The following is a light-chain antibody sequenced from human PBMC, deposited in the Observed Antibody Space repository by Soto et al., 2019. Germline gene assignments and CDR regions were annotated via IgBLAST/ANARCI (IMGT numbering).Light chain of an antibody. CDR3: QQYNSYSIT. V-gene: IGKV3-15*01. CDR1: QTISAN. Sequence: IVMTQSPATLSVSPGERATLSCRASQTISANLAWYQQRPGQAPRLLIYGASTRATGIPARFSGSGSGTEFTLTISSLHSEDFATYYCQQYNSYSITFGQGTRLE. J-gene: IGKJ5*01. CDR2: GAS.